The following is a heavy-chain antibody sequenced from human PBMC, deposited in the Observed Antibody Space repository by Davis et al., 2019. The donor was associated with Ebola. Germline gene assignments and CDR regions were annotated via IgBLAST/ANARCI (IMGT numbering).Heavy chain of an antibody. Sequence: PSETLSLTCAVYGGSFSGYYWSWIRQPPGKGLEWIGEINHSGSTNYNPSLKSRVTISVDTSKNQFSLKLSSVTAADTAVYYCARDMRLQYRYYYYYGMDVWGQGTTVTVSS. J-gene: IGHJ6*02. CDR1: GGSFSGYY. CDR2: INHSGST. CDR3: ARDMRLQYRYYYYYGMDV. D-gene: IGHD4-11*01. V-gene: IGHV4-34*01.